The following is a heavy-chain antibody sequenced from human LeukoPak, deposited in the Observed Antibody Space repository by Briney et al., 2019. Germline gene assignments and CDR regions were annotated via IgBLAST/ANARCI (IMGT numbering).Heavy chain of an antibody. CDR2: ISYDGSNK. V-gene: IGHV3-30*04. CDR1: GFTFSSYA. Sequence: PGRSLRLSCAASGFTFSSYAMHWVRQAPGKGLEWVAVISYDGSNKYYADSVKGRFTISRDNSKNTLYLQMNSLRAEDTAVYYCAREEVATNWFDPWAREPWSPSPQ. D-gene: IGHD5-12*01. J-gene: IGHJ5*02. CDR3: AREEVATNWFDP.